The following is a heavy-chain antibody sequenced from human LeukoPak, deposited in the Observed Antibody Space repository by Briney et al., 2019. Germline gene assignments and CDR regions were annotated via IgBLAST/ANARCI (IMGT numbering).Heavy chain of an antibody. D-gene: IGHD3-22*01. CDR3: ARVPSPGHYYDSSGYYNGAFDI. CDR1: GGSISSGGYY. CDR2: IYYSGST. Sequence: SETLSLTCTVSGGSISSGGYYWSWIRQHPGKGLEWIGYIYYSGSTYYNPSLKSRVTISVDTSKNQFSLKLSSVTAADTAVYYCARVPSPGHYYDSSGYYNGAFDIWGQGTMVTVSS. J-gene: IGHJ3*02. V-gene: IGHV4-31*03.